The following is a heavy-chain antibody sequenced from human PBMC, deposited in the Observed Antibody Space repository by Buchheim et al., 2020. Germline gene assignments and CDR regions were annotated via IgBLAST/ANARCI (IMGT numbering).Heavy chain of an antibody. CDR1: GGSISSGSYY. J-gene: IGHJ5*02. Sequence: QVQLQESGPGLVKPSQTLSLTCTVSGGSISSGSYYWSWIRQPAGKGLEWIGSIYTSGRTKYNPSLKSRVTISVDTSKNQLSLKLSSVTAADTAVYYCAREGTTIAGRPWFDPWGQGTL. CDR3: AREGTTIAGRPWFDP. V-gene: IGHV4-61*02. D-gene: IGHD6-6*01. CDR2: IYTSGRT.